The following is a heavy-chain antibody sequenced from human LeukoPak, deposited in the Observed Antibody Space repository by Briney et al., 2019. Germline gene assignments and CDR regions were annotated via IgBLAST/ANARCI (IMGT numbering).Heavy chain of an antibody. Sequence: PGGSLRLSCAASGFTFDDYGMSWVRQAPGKGLEWVSGINWNGGSTGYADSVKGRFTISRDNAKNSLYLQMNSLRAEDTALYYCARGRNPGIAAAGFLDYRGQGTLVTVSS. J-gene: IGHJ4*02. D-gene: IGHD6-13*01. CDR1: GFTFDDYG. CDR2: INWNGGST. V-gene: IGHV3-20*04. CDR3: ARGRNPGIAAAGFLDY.